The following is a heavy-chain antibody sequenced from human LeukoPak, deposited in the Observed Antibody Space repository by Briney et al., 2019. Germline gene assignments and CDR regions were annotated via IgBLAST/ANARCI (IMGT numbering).Heavy chain of an antibody. V-gene: IGHV4-59*12. CDR3: SREQYTSGGSGWFGMDV. CDR1: GGSLSTYY. D-gene: IGHD6-19*01. Sequence: SETLSLTWSVSGGSLSTYYWTWTRQPPGKGLEWIGFIHQSGSTEYNPSLKSRVTMSLDTSRNQFSLKMSTVAAADTAVYYCSREQYTSGGSGWFGMDVWGQGTTVTVSS. J-gene: IGHJ6*02. CDR2: IHQSGST.